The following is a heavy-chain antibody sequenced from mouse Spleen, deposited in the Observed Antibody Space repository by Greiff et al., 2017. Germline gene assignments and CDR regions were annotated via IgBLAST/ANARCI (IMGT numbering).Heavy chain of an antibody. J-gene: IGHJ4*01. CDR2: ISSGGGST. Sequence: EVQLVESGGGLVKLGGSLKLSCAASGFTFSSYYMSWVRQTPEKRLEWVATISSGGGSTYYPDSVKGRFTISRDNAKNTLYLQMSSLNSEDTAVYYCARDGNPFPYYAMDYWGQGTSVTVSS. CDR1: GFTFSSYY. D-gene: IGHD1-1*01. CDR3: ARDGNPFPYYAMDY. V-gene: IGHV5-12-1*01.